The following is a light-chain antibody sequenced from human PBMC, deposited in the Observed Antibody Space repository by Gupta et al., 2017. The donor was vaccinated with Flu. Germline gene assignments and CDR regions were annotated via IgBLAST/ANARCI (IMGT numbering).Light chain of an antibody. J-gene: IGLJ3*02. CDR1: TSNIGPNS. CDR3: AVWDDGLYGVL. Sequence: QSVLSQTPSASGTPGQRVTISCFGTTSNIGPNSVNWYQQVTGAAPKLIVYSSDQRPSGVPGRFSGSKSGTSASLAISDLQPEDEADYYCAVWDDGLYGVLFGGGTKVAVL. CDR2: SSD. V-gene: IGLV1-44*01.